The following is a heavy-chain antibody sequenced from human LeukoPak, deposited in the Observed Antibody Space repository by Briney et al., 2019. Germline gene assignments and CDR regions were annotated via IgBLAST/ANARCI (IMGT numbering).Heavy chain of an antibody. D-gene: IGHD1-26*01. CDR1: GGSISSSNW. CDR2: IYHSGST. J-gene: IGHJ3*02. V-gene: IGHV4-4*02. Sequence: SETLSLTCAVSGGSISSSNWWSWVRQPPGKGLEWIGEIYHSGSTNYNPSLKSRVTISVDKSKNQFSLKLSSVTAADTAVYYCARDGRIVGATRVNAFDIWGQGTMVTVSS. CDR3: ARDGRIVGATRVNAFDI.